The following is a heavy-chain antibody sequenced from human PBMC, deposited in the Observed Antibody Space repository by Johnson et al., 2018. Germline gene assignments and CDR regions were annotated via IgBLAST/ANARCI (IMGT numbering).Heavy chain of an antibody. D-gene: IGHD3-22*01. Sequence: QVQLVESGGGLVKPGGSLRLSCAASGFTFSDYYMSWIRQAPGKGLEWVSYISISGSTIYYADSVKGRFTISRDNAKNSLYLQMNSLRAEDPAVYYCARVGRYYDSSGYLTDAFDIWGQGTMVTVSS. V-gene: IGHV3-11*01. CDR3: ARVGRYYDSSGYLTDAFDI. CDR2: ISISGSTI. CDR1: GFTFSDYY. J-gene: IGHJ3*02.